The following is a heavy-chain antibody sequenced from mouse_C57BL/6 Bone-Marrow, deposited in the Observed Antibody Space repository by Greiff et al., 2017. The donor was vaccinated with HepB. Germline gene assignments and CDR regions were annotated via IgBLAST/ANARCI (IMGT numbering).Heavy chain of an antibody. V-gene: IGHV1-82*01. Sequence: QVQLKQSGPELVKPGASVKISCKASGYAFSSSWMNWVKQRPGKGLEWIGRIYPGDGDTNYNGKFKGKATLTADKSSSTAYMQLSSLTSEDSAVYFCARGGYYGSSLGWFAYWGQGTLVTVSA. CDR2: IYPGDGDT. CDR3: ARGGYYGSSLGWFAY. D-gene: IGHD1-1*01. CDR1: GYAFSSSW. J-gene: IGHJ3*01.